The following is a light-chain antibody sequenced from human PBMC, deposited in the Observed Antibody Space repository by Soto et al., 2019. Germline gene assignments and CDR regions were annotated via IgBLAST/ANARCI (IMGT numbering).Light chain of an antibody. CDR1: QNISRS. Sequence: EIVMTQSPVTLSVSPGERATLSCRASQNISRSLAWYQQKPGQGPSLLIYGTSTRAGGVPARFSGGGSGTEFTLTITSLQSEDFAVYYCQQHANWPLTFGGGTKVDIK. J-gene: IGKJ4*01. CDR3: QQHANWPLT. V-gene: IGKV3-15*01. CDR2: GTS.